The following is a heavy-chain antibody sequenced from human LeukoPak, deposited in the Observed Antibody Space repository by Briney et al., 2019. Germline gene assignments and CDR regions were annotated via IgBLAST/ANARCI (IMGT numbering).Heavy chain of an antibody. Sequence: ASVKVSCKASGYTFTSYYMHWVRQVPGQGLEWMGWISAYNGNTNYAQKLQGRVTMTTDTSTSTAYMELRSLRSDDTAVYYCVRTDFILIAIDYWGQGTLVTVSS. CDR3: VRTDFILIAIDY. J-gene: IGHJ4*02. D-gene: IGHD3-9*01. CDR2: ISAYNGNT. CDR1: GYTFTSYY. V-gene: IGHV1-18*04.